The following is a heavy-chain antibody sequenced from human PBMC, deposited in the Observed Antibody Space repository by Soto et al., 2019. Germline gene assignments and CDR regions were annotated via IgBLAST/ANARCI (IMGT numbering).Heavy chain of an antibody. CDR3: AREAAARPENFDY. J-gene: IGHJ4*02. V-gene: IGHV1-46*03. Sequence: ASVKASCKSSGYTFTSYYMHCVRQAPGQGLEWMGIINPSGGSTSYAQKFQGRVTMTRDTSTSTVYMELSSLRSEDTAVYYCAREAAARPENFDYWGQGTLVTVSS. CDR1: GYTFTSYY. CDR2: INPSGGST. D-gene: IGHD6-6*01.